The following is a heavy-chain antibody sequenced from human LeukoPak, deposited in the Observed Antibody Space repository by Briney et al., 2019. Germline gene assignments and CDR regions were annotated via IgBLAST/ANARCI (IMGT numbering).Heavy chain of an antibody. J-gene: IGHJ5*02. D-gene: IGHD4-11*01. CDR2: IYPGDSDT. Sequence: GESLKISCKGSGYSFTSYWIGWVRQMPGKGLEWMGIIYPGDSDTRYSPSFQGQVTISADKSISAAYLQWSSLKASDTAMYYCARSTDYSNLGFDPWGQGTLVTVSS. CDR3: ARSTDYSNLGFDP. CDR1: GYSFTSYW. V-gene: IGHV5-51*01.